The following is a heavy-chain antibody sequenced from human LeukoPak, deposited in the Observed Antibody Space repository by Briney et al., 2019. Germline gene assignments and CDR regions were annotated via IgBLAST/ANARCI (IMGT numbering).Heavy chain of an antibody. CDR3: AKDLSRYFDWLQIY. CDR1: GFTFSSYG. CDR2: ISGSGGST. J-gene: IGHJ4*02. Sequence: GGSLRLSCAASGFTFSSYGMSWVRQAPGKGLEWVSAISGSGGSTYYADSVKGRFTISRDNSKNTLYLQMNSLRAEDTAVYYCAKDLSRYFDWLQIYWGQGTLVTVSS. D-gene: IGHD3-9*01. V-gene: IGHV3-23*01.